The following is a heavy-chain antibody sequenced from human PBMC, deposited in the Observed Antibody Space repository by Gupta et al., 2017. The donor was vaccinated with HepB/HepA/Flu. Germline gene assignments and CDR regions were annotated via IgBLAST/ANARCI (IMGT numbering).Heavy chain of an antibody. V-gene: IGHV4-34*01. J-gene: IGHJ6*03. CDR3: ARDLEGLLPGSRAYLHYYYYMDV. CDR1: GGSFRGYY. CDR2: TNHSGST. Sequence: QVQLQQWGAGLLKPSETLSLTCAVYGGSFRGYYWCWVRQPPGKGLEWIGETNHSGSTKYNPSLKSRVTISIDMSKNQFSLNLSSVTAADTAVYYCARDLEGLLPGSRAYLHYYYYMDVWGKGTTVSVSS. D-gene: IGHD3-9*01.